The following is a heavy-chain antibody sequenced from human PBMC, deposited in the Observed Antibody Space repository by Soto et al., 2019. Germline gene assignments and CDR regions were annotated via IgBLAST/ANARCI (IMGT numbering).Heavy chain of an antibody. CDR1: GDSISTFY. V-gene: IGHV4-59*01. J-gene: IGHJ4*02. CDR3: ARVRSNLFDY. CDR2: IHYSGST. Sequence: PSETLSLTCTVSGDSISTFYWSWIRQPPGKGLEWIGYIHYSGSTNHNPSLKSQVIISVDTSKNQFSLKLSSVTAADTAVYFCARVRSNLFDYWGQGTLVTVSS. D-gene: IGHD3-3*01.